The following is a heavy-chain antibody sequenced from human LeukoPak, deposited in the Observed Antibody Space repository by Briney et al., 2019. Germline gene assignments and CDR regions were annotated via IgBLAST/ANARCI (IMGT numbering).Heavy chain of an antibody. D-gene: IGHD6-19*01. Sequence: ASVKVSCKASGYTFTSYYMHWVRQAPGQGLEWMGIINPSGGSTSYARKFQGRVTMTRDMSTSTVYMELSSLRSEDTAVYCCARGTVAGTIDYWGQGTLVTVSS. CDR2: INPSGGST. V-gene: IGHV1-46*01. CDR3: ARGTVAGTIDY. CDR1: GYTFTSYY. J-gene: IGHJ4*02.